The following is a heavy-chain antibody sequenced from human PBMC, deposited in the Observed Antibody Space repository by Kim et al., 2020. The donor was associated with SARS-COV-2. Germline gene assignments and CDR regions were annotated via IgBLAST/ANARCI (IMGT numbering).Heavy chain of an antibody. Sequence: ASVKVSCKASGYTFTSYGISWVRQAPGQGLEWMGWISAYNGNTNYAQKLQGRVTMTTDTSTSTAYMELRSLRSDDTAVYYCARDGRFGVYYYYYGMDVWGQGTTVTVSS. CDR1: GYTFTSYG. J-gene: IGHJ6*02. CDR2: ISAYNGNT. D-gene: IGHD3-10*01. CDR3: ARDGRFGVYYYYYGMDV. V-gene: IGHV1-18*01.